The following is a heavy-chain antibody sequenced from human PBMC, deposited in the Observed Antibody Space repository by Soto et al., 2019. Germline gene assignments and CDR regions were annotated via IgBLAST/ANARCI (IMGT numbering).Heavy chain of an antibody. CDR3: VILPSRHCVDH. Sequence: ENLSLTCIVSGSSISRSCYYWGWIRQHPGKGLEWIASMYYNVGTYYNQSLKSRVTISVDTSANQFSLKLSSVTAADTAVYYFVILPSRHCVDHRGQGTLVTVS. V-gene: IGHV4-39*01. D-gene: IGHD2-21*01. CDR1: GSSISRSCYY. CDR2: MYYNVGT. J-gene: IGHJ5*02.